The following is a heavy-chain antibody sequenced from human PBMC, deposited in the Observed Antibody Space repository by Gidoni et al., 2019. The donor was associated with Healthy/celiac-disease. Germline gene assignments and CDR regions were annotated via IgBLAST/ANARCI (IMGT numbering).Heavy chain of an antibody. Sequence: QVQLVQSGAAVNTPGSSVKVSCKASGGPLSSYAISWVRQAPGQGLEWMGRIIPILGIASYAQKFQGRVKITADKSTSTAYMELSSLRSEDTAVYYCARDSPDCSSTSCYTSYYYYYYMDVWGKGTTVTVS. V-gene: IGHV1-69*04. CDR3: ARDSPDCSSTSCYTSYYYYYYMDV. CDR1: GGPLSSYA. J-gene: IGHJ6*03. D-gene: IGHD2-2*02. CDR2: IIPILGIA.